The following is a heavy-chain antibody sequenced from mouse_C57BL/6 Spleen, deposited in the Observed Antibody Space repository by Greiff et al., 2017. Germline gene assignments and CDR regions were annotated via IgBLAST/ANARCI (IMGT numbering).Heavy chain of an antibody. J-gene: IGHJ1*03. D-gene: IGHD1-1*02. Sequence: VQLQQSGAELVRPGTSVKMSCKASGYTFTNYWIGWAKQRPGHGLEWIGDIYPGGGYTNYHEKFKGKATLTADKSSSTAYMQFSSLTSEDSAICYCARGGGKGWYFDVWGTGTTVTVSS. V-gene: IGHV1-63*01. CDR3: ARGGGKGWYFDV. CDR1: GYTFTNYW. CDR2: IYPGGGYT.